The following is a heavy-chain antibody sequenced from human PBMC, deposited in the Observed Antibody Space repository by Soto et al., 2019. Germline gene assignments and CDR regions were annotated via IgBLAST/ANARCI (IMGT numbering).Heavy chain of an antibody. V-gene: IGHV1-69*13. Sequence: SVKVSCKASGGTFSSYAISWVRQAPGQGLEWMGGIIPIFGTANYAQKFQGRVTITADESTSTAYVELSSLRSEDTAVYYCARLYDSSGYYLDYWGQGTLVTVSS. CDR3: ARLYDSSGYYLDY. D-gene: IGHD3-22*01. CDR1: GGTFSSYA. CDR2: IIPIFGTA. J-gene: IGHJ4*02.